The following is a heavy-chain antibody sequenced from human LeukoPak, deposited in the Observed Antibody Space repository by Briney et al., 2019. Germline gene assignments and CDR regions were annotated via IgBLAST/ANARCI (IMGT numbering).Heavy chain of an antibody. V-gene: IGHV3-30*04. CDR3: ARDQHGDYVGAFDI. J-gene: IGHJ3*02. CDR1: GFTFSSYA. Sequence: GGSLRLSCAASGFTFSSYAMHWVRQAPGKGLEWVAVISYDGSNKYYADSVKGRFTISRDNSKHTLYLQMNSLRAEDTAVYYCARDQHGDYVGAFDIWGQGTMVTVSS. CDR2: ISYDGSNK. D-gene: IGHD4-17*01.